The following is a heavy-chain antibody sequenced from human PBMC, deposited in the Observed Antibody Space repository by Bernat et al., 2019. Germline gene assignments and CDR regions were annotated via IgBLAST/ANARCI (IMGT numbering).Heavy chain of an antibody. D-gene: IGHD3-22*01. Sequence: EVQLVESGGALVQPGGSLRLSCAASGFTFSTYWMHWVRQAPGKGLVWVSRINDDGSNTNYADSVNGRFTIARDNATDTLYLQMNSLRAEDTAVYYCARVGGGSSGYVNWFDPWGQGTLVTVSS. CDR2: INDDGSNT. J-gene: IGHJ5*02. CDR3: ARVGGGSSGYVNWFDP. CDR1: GFTFSTYW. V-gene: IGHV3-74*01.